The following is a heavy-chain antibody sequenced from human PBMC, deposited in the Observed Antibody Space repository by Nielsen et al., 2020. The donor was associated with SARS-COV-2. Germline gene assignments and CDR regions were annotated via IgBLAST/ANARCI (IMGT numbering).Heavy chain of an antibody. D-gene: IGHD3-22*01. J-gene: IGHJ3*02. CDR1: GFTFSSYS. CDR2: ISSSSNYI. CDR3: ARDSRITMMTPNAFDI. V-gene: IGHV3-21*01. Sequence: GGSLRLSCAASGFTFSSYSMNWVRQAPGKGLEWVSSISSSSNYIYYADSVKGRFTISRDNAKNSLYLQMNSLRAEDTAVYYCARDSRITMMTPNAFDIWGQGTMVTVSS.